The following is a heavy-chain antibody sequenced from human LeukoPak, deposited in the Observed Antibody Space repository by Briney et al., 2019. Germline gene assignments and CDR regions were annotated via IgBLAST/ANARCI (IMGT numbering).Heavy chain of an antibody. Sequence: GGSLRLSCVASAFAFSSNWMSWVRQAPGKGLEWVASIKEDGSETYYVDSVKGRFTISRDNAKNSLYLQMNSLRAEDTAVYYCARDLHPRFYLPDYWGQGTLVTVSS. J-gene: IGHJ4*02. D-gene: IGHD2/OR15-2a*01. CDR1: AFAFSSNW. CDR2: IKEDGSET. CDR3: ARDLHPRFYLPDY. V-gene: IGHV3-7*04.